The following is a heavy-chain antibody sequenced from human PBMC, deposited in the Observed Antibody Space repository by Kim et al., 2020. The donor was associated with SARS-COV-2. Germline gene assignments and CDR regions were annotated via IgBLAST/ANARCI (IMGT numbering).Heavy chain of an antibody. J-gene: IGHJ4*02. V-gene: IGHV3-23*01. D-gene: IGHD3-10*01. CDR3: TLGGLWCGDLPGD. Sequence: YYAGAVKGRFTISRDNFKNTLYMQMDGLRGEDTAGYYCTLGGLWCGDLPGDWGQGTLVTVSS.